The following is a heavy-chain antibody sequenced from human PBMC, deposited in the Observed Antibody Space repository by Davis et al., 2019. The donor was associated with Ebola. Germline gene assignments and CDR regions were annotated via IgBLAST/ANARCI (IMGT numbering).Heavy chain of an antibody. Sequence: PGGSLRLSCAASGFTFSNAWMNWVRQAPGKGLEWVSSITGGSTYIYYADSVKGRFTISRENAKNSLYLEMNSLRAEDTAIYYCAKDRDFIWGTHLTPYSMDVWGQGTTVTVSS. CDR3: AKDRDFIWGTHLTPYSMDV. D-gene: IGHD3-16*01. CDR2: ITGGSTYI. J-gene: IGHJ6*02. V-gene: IGHV3-21*01. CDR1: GFTFSNAW.